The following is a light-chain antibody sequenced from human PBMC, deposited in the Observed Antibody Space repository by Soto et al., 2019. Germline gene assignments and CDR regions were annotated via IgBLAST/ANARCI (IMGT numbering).Light chain of an antibody. Sequence: QSVLTQPPSVSGSPGQSVTISCTGTSSDVGSYNRVSWYQQPPGTAPKLMIYEVSNRPSGVPCRFFGSKSGNTASLTISGLQAEDEDDYYCSSFTSSNTLVFGGGTKLTVL. J-gene: IGLJ3*02. CDR1: SSDVGSYNR. V-gene: IGLV2-18*02. CDR2: EVS. CDR3: SSFTSSNTLV.